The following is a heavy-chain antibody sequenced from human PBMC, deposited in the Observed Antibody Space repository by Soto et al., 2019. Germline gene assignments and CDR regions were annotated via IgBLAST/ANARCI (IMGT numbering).Heavy chain of an antibody. CDR3: AHRPRGYSYYFDY. Sequence: QITLKESGPTLVKPTQTLTLTCTFSGFSLSTRGVGVAWIRQPPGKALEWLALLYWDDDKGSSPSLKSRLTIHKDTSKNQVVLTVTNMDPVDTASYYCAHRPRGYSYYFDYWGQGTLVTVSS. J-gene: IGHJ4*02. CDR1: GFSLSTRGVG. D-gene: IGHD5-18*01. V-gene: IGHV2-5*02. CDR2: LYWDDDK.